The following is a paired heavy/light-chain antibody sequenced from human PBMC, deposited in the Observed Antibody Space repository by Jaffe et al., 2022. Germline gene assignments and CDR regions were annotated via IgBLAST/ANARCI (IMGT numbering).Light chain of an antibody. CDR2: DAS. CDR1: QGISSA. J-gene: IGKJ5*01. CDR3: QQFNSYHSIT. Sequence: AIQLTQSPSSLSASVGDRVTITCRASQGISSALAWYQQKPGKAPKLLIYDASSLESGVPSRFSGSGSGTDFTLTISSLQPEDFATYYCQQFNSYHSITFGQGTRLEIK. V-gene: IGKV1-13*02.
Heavy chain of an antibody. V-gene: IGHV3-30*02. Sequence: QVQLVESGGGVVQPGGSLRLSCAASGFTFSSYGMHWVRQAPGKGLEWVAFIRYDGSNKYYADSVKGRFTISRDNSKNTLYLQMNSLRAEDTAVYYCAKEKPASIAARPDGPIYYYYYYMDVWGKGTTVTVSS. CDR1: GFTFSSYG. CDR2: IRYDGSNK. CDR3: AKEKPASIAARPDGPIYYYYYYMDV. J-gene: IGHJ6*03. D-gene: IGHD6-6*01.